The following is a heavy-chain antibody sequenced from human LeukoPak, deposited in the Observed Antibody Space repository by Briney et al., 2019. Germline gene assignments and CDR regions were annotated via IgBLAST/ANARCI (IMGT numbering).Heavy chain of an antibody. V-gene: IGHV3-48*01. Sequence: GGSLRLSCAASGFTLSSYSMNWVRQAPGKGLEWVSYISTSSSNTINYADSVKGRFTISRDDAKNSLYLQMNSLRAEDTAVYYCARPRPYYYVDVWGKGTTVTVSS. CDR3: ARPRPYYYVDV. J-gene: IGHJ6*03. CDR2: ISTSSSNTI. CDR1: GFTLSSYS.